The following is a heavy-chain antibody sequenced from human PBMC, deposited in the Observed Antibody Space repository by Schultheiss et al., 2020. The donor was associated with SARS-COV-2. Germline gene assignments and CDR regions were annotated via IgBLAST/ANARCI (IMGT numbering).Heavy chain of an antibody. CDR2: INPNSGGT. J-gene: IGHJ3*02. CDR1: GYTFTSYS. Sequence: ASVKVSCKTSGYTFTSYSMHWVRQAPGQGLEWMGWINPNSGGTNYAQKFQGRVTMTRDTSISTAYMELSSLRSEDTAVYYCARVVGGAAGVGAFDIWGQGTMVTVSS. CDR3: ARVVGGAAGVGAFDI. D-gene: IGHD2-15*01. V-gene: IGHV1-2*02.